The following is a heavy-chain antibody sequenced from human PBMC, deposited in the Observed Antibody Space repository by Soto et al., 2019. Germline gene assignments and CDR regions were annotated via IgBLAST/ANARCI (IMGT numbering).Heavy chain of an antibody. CDR3: ARGDTAMVTGLDY. Sequence: SVTVSCKASGGTFSSYAISWVRQAPGQGLEWMGGIIPILGTANYAQKFQGRVTITADESTSTAYMELSSLRSEDTAVYYCARGDTAMVTGLDYWGQGTLVTVSS. CDR1: GGTFSSYA. V-gene: IGHV1-69*13. D-gene: IGHD5-18*01. J-gene: IGHJ4*02. CDR2: IIPILGTA.